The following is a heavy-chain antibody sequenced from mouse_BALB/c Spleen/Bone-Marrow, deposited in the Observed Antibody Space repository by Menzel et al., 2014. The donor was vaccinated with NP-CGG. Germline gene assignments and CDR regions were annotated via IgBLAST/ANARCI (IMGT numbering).Heavy chain of an antibody. D-gene: IGHD2-4*01. V-gene: IGHV5-12*02. CDR3: ARHNYDETWFAY. Sequence: EVKLVESGGGLVQPGGSLKLSCVTSGFTFSDYYMYWVRQTPEKRLEWVAYISNGGGSTYYPDTVKGRFTISRDNAKNTLYLQMSRLKSEDTAMYYCARHNYDETWFAYWGQGTLVTVSA. CDR2: ISNGGGST. J-gene: IGHJ3*01. CDR1: GFTFSDYY.